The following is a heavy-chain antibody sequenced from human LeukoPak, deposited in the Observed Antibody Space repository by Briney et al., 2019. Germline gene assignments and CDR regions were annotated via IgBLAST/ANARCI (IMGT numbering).Heavy chain of an antibody. CDR3: AREGCSGGSCYGTVGIDH. V-gene: IGHV4-31*03. D-gene: IGHD2-15*01. CDR2: IYFTGIT. Sequence: PSETQSLTCTVSGGSISSGGYSWSWIRQFPGKGLEWIGYIYFTGITYYNPSLKSRATFSVDTSENEFSLSLRSVTAADTAVYYCAREGCSGGSCYGTVGIDHWGQGTLVTVSS. J-gene: IGHJ4*02. CDR1: GGSISSGGYS.